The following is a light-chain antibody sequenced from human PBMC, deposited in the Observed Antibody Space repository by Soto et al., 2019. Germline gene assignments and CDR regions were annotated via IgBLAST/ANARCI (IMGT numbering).Light chain of an antibody. CDR3: QHSYSTPLT. Sequence: DIQMTQSPSSLSASVGDRVTITCRASQSIRSYLNWYQQKPGKAPKLLIYAASILQSGVPSRCSGSGSGTDFTLTISSLQPEDFATYDCQHSYSTPLTFGGGTKVEIK. J-gene: IGKJ4*01. CDR1: QSIRSY. CDR2: AAS. V-gene: IGKV1-39*01.